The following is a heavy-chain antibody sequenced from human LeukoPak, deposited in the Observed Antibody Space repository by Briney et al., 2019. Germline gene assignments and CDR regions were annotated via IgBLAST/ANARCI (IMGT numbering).Heavy chain of an antibody. CDR3: AREGQYYMDV. CDR1: GFTVTDKY. J-gene: IGHJ6*03. CDR2: IKSGGDT. V-gene: IGHV3-53*01. Sequence: PGGSLRLSCAASGFTVTDKYMSWVRQAPGKGLEWVSVIKSGGDTHYTDSVKGRLTASRDNLKNTVHLQMNNLRAADTAVYYCAREGQYYMDVWGRGTTVIVSS.